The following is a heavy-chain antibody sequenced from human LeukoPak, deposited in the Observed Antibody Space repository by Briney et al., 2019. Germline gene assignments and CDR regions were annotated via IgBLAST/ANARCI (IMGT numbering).Heavy chain of an antibody. Sequence: PSETLSLTCTVSGGSISSSSYYWGWIRQPPGKGLEWIGSIYYSGSTYYNPSLKSRVTISVDTSKNQFSLKLSSVTAADTAVYYCARDRVTKTSPGGLWYFDLWGRGTLVTVSS. CDR2: IYYSGST. J-gene: IGHJ2*01. CDR3: ARDRVTKTSPGGLWYFDL. V-gene: IGHV4-39*02. CDR1: GGSISSSSYY. D-gene: IGHD4-17*01.